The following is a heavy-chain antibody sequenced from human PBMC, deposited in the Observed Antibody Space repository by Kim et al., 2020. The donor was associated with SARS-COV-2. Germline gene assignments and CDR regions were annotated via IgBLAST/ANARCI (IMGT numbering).Heavy chain of an antibody. J-gene: IGHJ4*02. D-gene: IGHD2-21*02. V-gene: IGHV5-51*01. CDR2: IYPGDSDT. Sequence: GESLKISCKGSGYSFTSYWIGWVRQMPGKGLEWMGIIYPGDSDTRYSPSFQGQVTISADKSISTAYLQWSSLKASDTAMYYCARHASWEGVVTAGNFDYWGQGTLVTVSS. CDR3: ARHASWEGVVTAGNFDY. CDR1: GYSFTSYW.